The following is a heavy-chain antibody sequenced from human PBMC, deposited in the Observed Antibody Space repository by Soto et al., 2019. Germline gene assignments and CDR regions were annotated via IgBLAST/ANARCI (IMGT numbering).Heavy chain of an antibody. V-gene: IGHV4-61*01. CDR1: GGSVSSGSYY. J-gene: IGHJ4*02. Sequence: QVQLQESGPGLVKPSETLSLTCTVSGGSVSSGSYYWSWIRQPPGKGLEWIGYIYYRGSTNYNPAHKSRVTISVDTSKNQFSLKLSSVTAADTAVYYCARGEKGYKRRPFDYWGQGTLVTVSS. CDR3: ARGEKGYKRRPFDY. CDR2: IYYRGST. D-gene: IGHD5-12*01.